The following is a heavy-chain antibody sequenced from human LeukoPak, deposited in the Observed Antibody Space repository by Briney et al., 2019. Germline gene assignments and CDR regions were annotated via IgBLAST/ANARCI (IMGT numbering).Heavy chain of an antibody. Sequence: PGGSLRLSCAASGFTSSDYAMYWVRQAPGKGLEWVAVISYHGSNENYADSVKGRFTISRDNSKKTLYLQMNSLRVEDTAVYYCARGSPPDYWGQGTLVTVSS. CDR3: ARGSPPDY. CDR2: ISYHGSNE. CDR1: GFTSSDYA. J-gene: IGHJ4*02. V-gene: IGHV3-30-3*01.